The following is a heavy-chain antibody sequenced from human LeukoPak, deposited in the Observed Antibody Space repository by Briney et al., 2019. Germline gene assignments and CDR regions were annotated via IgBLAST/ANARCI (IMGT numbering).Heavy chain of an antibody. CDR1: GGSFSEYY. CDR2: ISQSGSI. J-gene: IGHJ3*02. Sequence: PSETLSLTCAVYGGSFSEYYWSWIPQSPGKGLEWIAEISQSGSINYNPSLKSRVTISVDASKKQSSLKMSSVTAADTAMYYCARVPTGRNVVAAAARMGWNGAFDIWGQGTMVTVSS. V-gene: IGHV4-34*01. D-gene: IGHD2-2*01. CDR3: ARVPTGRNVVAAAARMGWNGAFDI.